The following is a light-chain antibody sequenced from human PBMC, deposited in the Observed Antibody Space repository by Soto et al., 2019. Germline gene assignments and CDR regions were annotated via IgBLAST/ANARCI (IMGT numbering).Light chain of an antibody. J-gene: IGKJ2*01. CDR1: HSVSSTY. CDR2: GAS. Sequence: EIVLTQSPGTLSLSPGERAALSCRASHSVSSTYLAWYQQKPGQAPRLLIYGASSRATGIPDRFSGSGSGTDFTLTISRLEPEDCAVYYCQQYGSSPPYTCGQGTKLEIK. CDR3: QQYGSSPPYT. V-gene: IGKV3-20*01.